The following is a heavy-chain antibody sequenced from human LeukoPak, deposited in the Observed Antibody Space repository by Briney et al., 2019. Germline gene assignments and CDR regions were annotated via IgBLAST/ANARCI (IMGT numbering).Heavy chain of an antibody. CDR1: GFTFSDYW. Sequence: GGSLRLSCAASGFTFSDYWMHWVRQVPGKGLVWVSRINADVSSTSYADSVKGRFTISRDNAKNTLYLQMNSLRAEDTAVYYCARAETGTGDYWGQGTLVTVSS. D-gene: IGHD1/OR15-1a*01. CDR3: ARAETGTGDY. V-gene: IGHV3-74*01. CDR2: INADVSST. J-gene: IGHJ4*02.